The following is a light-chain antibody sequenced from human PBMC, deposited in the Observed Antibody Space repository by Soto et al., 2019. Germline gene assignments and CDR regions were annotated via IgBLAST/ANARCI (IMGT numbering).Light chain of an antibody. Sequence: DVQMTQSPPTLSASVGARVTITCRAMQSSSSWLAWYLQKPGKAPKLLIYDASSLESGVPSRFSGSGSGTEFTLTIISLQPDDFATYYCQQYNSYSWTFGQGTKVDIK. J-gene: IGKJ1*01. CDR1: QSSSSW. CDR3: QQYNSYSWT. CDR2: DAS. V-gene: IGKV1-5*01.